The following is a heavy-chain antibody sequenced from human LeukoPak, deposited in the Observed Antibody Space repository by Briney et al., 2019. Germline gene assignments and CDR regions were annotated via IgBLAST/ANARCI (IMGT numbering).Heavy chain of an antibody. D-gene: IGHD1-26*01. J-gene: IGHJ3*02. CDR2: FDPEDDKR. Sequence: ASVKVSCKVSGYTLTELSMHWVRQAPGKGLEWMGGFDPEDDKRMYAQKVQGRVTMTEDTSSEAAYMELGSLRSEDTAVYYCATGVVGTPGAFDTWGQGTMVTVAS. V-gene: IGHV1-24*01. CDR3: ATGVVGTPGAFDT. CDR1: GYTLTELS.